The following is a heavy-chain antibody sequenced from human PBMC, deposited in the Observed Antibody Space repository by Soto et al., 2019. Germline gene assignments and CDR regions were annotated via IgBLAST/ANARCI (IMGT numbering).Heavy chain of an antibody. CDR2: IWYDGSNK. CDR3: ARPTYSSSWYSFRTPDTMDV. V-gene: IGHV3-33*01. Sequence: HPGGSLRLACAASGVTFSSYVMHWVRQAPGKGLEWVAVIWYDGSNKYYADSVKGRFTISRDNSKNTLYLQMNSLRAEDTAVYYCARPTYSSSWYSFRTPDTMDVWGQGTTVTVSS. D-gene: IGHD6-13*01. CDR1: GVTFSSYV. J-gene: IGHJ6*02.